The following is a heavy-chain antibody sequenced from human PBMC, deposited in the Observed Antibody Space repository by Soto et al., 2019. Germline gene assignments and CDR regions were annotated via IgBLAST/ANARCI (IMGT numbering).Heavy chain of an antibody. CDR1: GFAFSTYA. Sequence: GGSLRLSCAASGFAFSTYAMNWVRQAPGKGLEWVSGIVDSGGRAFYADSVQGRFTISRDNSKNTAYLQMNSLKTEDTAVYYCTLLTGQSYSSPPYYYGMDVWGQGTTVTVSS. J-gene: IGHJ6*02. CDR2: IVDSGGRA. CDR3: TLLTGQSYSSPPYYYGMDV. D-gene: IGHD6-13*01. V-gene: IGHV3-23*01.